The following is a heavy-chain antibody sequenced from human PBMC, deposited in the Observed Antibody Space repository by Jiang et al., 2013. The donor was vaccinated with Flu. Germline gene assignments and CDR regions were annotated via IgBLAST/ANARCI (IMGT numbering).Heavy chain of an antibody. CDR2: IYYSGST. D-gene: IGHD3-22*01. Sequence: KGLEWIGYIYYSGSTNLQPLPSKSRVTISVDTSKNQFSLKLSSVTAADTAVYYCAREPYYYDSSGPSGAFDIWGQGTMVTVSS. V-gene: IGHV4-59*01. CDR3: AREPYYYDSSGPSGAFDI. J-gene: IGHJ3*02.